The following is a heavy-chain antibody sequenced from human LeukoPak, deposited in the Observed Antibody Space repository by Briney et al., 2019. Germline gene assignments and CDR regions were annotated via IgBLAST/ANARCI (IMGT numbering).Heavy chain of an antibody. Sequence: GGSLRLSCAASGFTFSSYAMSWVRQAPGKGLEWVSAISGSGGSTYYADSVKGRFTISRDNAKNSLYLQMNSLRAKDTAVYYCARGANYDFWSGYYTQNNWFDPWGQGTLVTVSS. CDR1: GFTFSSYA. D-gene: IGHD3-3*01. CDR3: ARGANYDFWSGYYTQNNWFDP. CDR2: ISGSGGST. V-gene: IGHV3-23*01. J-gene: IGHJ5*02.